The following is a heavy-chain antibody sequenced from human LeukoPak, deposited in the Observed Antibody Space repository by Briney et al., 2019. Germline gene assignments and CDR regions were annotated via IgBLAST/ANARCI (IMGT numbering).Heavy chain of an antibody. Sequence: GGSLRLSCAASGFTFSSYSMNWVRQAPGKGLEWVSCISSSGSYIYYADSVKGRFTISRDNAKNSLYLQMNSLRAEDTAVYYCARDSTGWYGAALTIGGQGSMVTVSS. CDR2: ISSSGSYI. CDR1: GFTFSSYS. D-gene: IGHD6-19*01. J-gene: IGHJ3*02. CDR3: ARDSTGWYGAALTI. V-gene: IGHV3-21*01.